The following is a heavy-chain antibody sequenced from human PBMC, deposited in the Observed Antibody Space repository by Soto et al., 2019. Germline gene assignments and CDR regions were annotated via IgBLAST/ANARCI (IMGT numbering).Heavy chain of an antibody. V-gene: IGHV4-31*03. D-gene: IGHD2-2*01. CDR2: ILYSGST. CDR3: VREPTGQDCGNTSCFLDP. CDR1: GGSINNGDFY. Sequence: PSETLSLTGTVSGGSINNGDFYWSWIRQHPEKGLEWIGYILYSGSTYYNPSLKSRVTISVDTSKNQFSLKLTSVTAADTAVYYCVREPTGQDCGNTSCFLDPWGQGTLVTVSS. J-gene: IGHJ5*02.